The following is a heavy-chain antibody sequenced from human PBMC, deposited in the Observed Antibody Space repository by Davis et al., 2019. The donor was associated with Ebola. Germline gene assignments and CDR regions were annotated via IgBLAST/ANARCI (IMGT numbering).Heavy chain of an antibody. D-gene: IGHD1-26*01. V-gene: IGHV1-2*04. Sequence: ASVTVSCKASGYTFTGYYMHWVRQAPGQGLEWMGWINPNSGGTNYAQKFQGWVTMTRDTSISTAYMELSRLRSDDTAVYYCARGGATGYYYYGMDVWGQGTTVTVSS. CDR3: ARGGATGYYYYGMDV. CDR2: INPNSGGT. CDR1: GYTFTGYY. J-gene: IGHJ6*02.